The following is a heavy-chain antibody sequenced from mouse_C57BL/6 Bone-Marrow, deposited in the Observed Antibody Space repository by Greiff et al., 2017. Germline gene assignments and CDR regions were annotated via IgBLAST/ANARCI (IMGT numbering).Heavy chain of an antibody. D-gene: IGHD1-1*01. CDR3: ARPPTVVVDWYFDV. J-gene: IGHJ1*03. CDR2: IYPGSGST. V-gene: IGHV1-55*01. Sequence: QVQLQQPGAELVKPGASVKMSCKASGYTFTSSWITWVKQRPGQGLEWIGDIYPGSGSTNYNEKCKSKATLTVDTSSSTAYRQLSSLTSEDSAVYYCARPPTVVVDWYFDVWGTGTTVTVSS. CDR1: GYTFTSSW.